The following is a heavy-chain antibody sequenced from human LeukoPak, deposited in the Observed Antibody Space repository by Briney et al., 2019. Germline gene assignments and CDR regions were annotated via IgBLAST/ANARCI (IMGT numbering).Heavy chain of an antibody. CDR1: GYTFTGYY. CDR2: INPNSGGT. V-gene: IGHV1-2*02. CDR3: ASHDYVWGSYRSSWFDP. D-gene: IGHD3-16*02. Sequence: ASVKVSCKASGYTFTGYYMHWVRQAPGQGLEWMGWINPNSGGTNYAQKFQGRVTMTRDTSISTAYMELSRLRSDDTAVYYCASHDYVWGSYRSSWFDPWGQGTLVTVSS. J-gene: IGHJ5*02.